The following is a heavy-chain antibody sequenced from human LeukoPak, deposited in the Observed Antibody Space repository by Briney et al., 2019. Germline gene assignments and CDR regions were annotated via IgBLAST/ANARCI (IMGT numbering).Heavy chain of an antibody. CDR1: GGSFSGYY. CDR2: INHGGST. V-gene: IGHV4-34*01. CDR3: ASKNIVVPADY. Sequence: SETLSLTCAVYGGSFSGYYWTWVRQPPGKGLEWIGEINHGGSTNYNPSLKSRITISVDTFKNQFSLKLRSMTAADTAVYYCASKNIVVPADYWGRGTLVTVSS. J-gene: IGHJ4*02. D-gene: IGHD2-15*01.